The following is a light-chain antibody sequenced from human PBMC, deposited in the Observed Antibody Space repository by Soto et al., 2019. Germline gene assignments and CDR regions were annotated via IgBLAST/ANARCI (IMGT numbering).Light chain of an antibody. V-gene: IGLV1-44*01. CDR1: SSSIGSNT. Sequence: QSVLTQPPSASGTPGQRVTISCSGSSSSIGSNTVNWYQQLPGTAPKLLIYSNNQRPSGVPDRFSGSKSGTSASLAISGLQSEDEADYYCAAWDDTLTGYVFGTGTKVPV. J-gene: IGLJ1*01. CDR3: AAWDDTLTGYV. CDR2: SNN.